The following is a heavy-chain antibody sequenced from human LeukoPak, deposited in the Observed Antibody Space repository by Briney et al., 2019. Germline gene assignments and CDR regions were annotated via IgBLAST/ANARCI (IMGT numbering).Heavy chain of an antibody. V-gene: IGHV3-30*18. Sequence: GGSLRLSCAASGFTFSSYGMHSVRQAPGKGLEWVTVISTDGSNKNYPDSVKGRFTISRDNSKNTLYLQMNSLRAEDTAVYYCAKGSAYSMDVWGQGTTVTVS. J-gene: IGHJ6*02. CDR2: ISTDGSNK. CDR3: AKGSAYSMDV. CDR1: GFTFSSYG.